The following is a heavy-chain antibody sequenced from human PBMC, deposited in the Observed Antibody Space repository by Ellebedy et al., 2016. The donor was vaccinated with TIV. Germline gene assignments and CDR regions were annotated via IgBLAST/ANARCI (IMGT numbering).Heavy chain of an antibody. CDR1: GFTFSSDW. CDR2: IGASGTDK. J-gene: IGHJ4*02. Sequence: PGGSLRLSCAASGFTFSSDWMTWVRQAPGKGLEWVSSIGASGTDKYYADSVKGRFTISRDNAKNSLYLQMDSLRAEDTDVFYCARDTAMNYWGLGTLVTVSS. V-gene: IGHV3-21*01. CDR3: ARDTAMNY. D-gene: IGHD5-18*01.